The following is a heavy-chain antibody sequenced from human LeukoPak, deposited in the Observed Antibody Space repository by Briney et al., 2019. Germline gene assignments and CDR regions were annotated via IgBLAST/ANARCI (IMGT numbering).Heavy chain of an antibody. CDR2: INPNSGGT. V-gene: IGHV1-2*02. Sequence: ASVKVSCKASGYTFTGYYMHWVRQATGQGLEWMGWINPNSGGTNYAQKFQGRVTMTRDTSISTAYMELSRLRSDDTAVYYCARDPVEMAAPDYWGQGTLVTVSS. J-gene: IGHJ4*02. CDR1: GYTFTGYY. D-gene: IGHD5-24*01. CDR3: ARDPVEMAAPDY.